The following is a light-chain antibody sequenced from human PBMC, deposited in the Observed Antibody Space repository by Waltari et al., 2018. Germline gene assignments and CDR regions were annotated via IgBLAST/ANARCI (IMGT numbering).Light chain of an antibody. Sequence: QSVLTQPPSASGTPGQTVSLPCSATGSPLGSHYAFLYPHGPGPAPQPLIYRNEPRPSGVPDRFSGSTSGTSASLAISGLRSEDEADYFCTSGDDSLNAWVFGGGTKLTVL. CDR2: RNE. V-gene: IGLV1-47*01. CDR3: TSGDDSLNAWV. J-gene: IGLJ3*02. CDR1: GSPLGSHY.